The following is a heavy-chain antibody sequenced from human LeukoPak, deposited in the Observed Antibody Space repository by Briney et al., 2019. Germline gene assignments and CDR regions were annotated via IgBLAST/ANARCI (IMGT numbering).Heavy chain of an antibody. V-gene: IGHV3-7*04. CDR3: VRRISGSYHSG. CDR1: VFTFSTFW. J-gene: IGHJ4*02. CDR2: IKQDGSEK. D-gene: IGHD1-26*01. Sequence: PGGSLRLSCAASVFTFSTFWMSWVRQAPGKGLEWVANIKQDGSEKYYVDSVKGRFTISRDNAENSLYLEMKGLRVEDTALYYCVRRISGSYHSGWGQGTLVTVSS.